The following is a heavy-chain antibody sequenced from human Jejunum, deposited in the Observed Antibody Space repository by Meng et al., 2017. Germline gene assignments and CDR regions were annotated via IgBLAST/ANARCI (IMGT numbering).Heavy chain of an antibody. J-gene: IGHJ4*02. Sequence: QGQLQESCPGLVKPSGTLSLTCAVSCGSISSGHWWSWVRQSPGEGLQWIGEIHHSGRVTYNPSLKSRVAISVDMSKNQFSLELSSVTAADTAVYYCAKNGAYCLEYWGQGTLVTVSS. CDR2: IHHSGRV. V-gene: IGHV4-4*02. CDR3: AKNGAYCLEY. CDR1: CGSISSGHW. D-gene: IGHD2-8*02.